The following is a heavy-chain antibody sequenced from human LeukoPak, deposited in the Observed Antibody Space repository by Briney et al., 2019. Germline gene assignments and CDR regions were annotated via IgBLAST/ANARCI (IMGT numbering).Heavy chain of an antibody. CDR1: GYTFSNYD. V-gene: IGHV1-8*03. D-gene: IGHD3-22*01. Sequence: GASVKVSCKASGYTFSNYDINWVRQATGQGLEWMGWMNPNSGDTRYAQKFQGRVTITRNTSINTAYMELSSLRSEDTAVYYCARGLESYDSSTYPVLSSRGEGTLVTVSS. J-gene: IGHJ4*02. CDR2: MNPNSGDT. CDR3: ARGLESYDSSTYPVLSS.